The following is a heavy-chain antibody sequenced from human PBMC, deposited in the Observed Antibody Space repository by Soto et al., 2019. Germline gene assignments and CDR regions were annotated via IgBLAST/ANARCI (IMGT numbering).Heavy chain of an antibody. V-gene: IGHV4-31*03. CDR2: ISYSGST. J-gene: IGHJ4*02. CDR3: TRGDY. Sequence: QLRESAPGRVNPSQTFSSPGPVSADSIPPVGYSWTWIRQHPGQALEWIGFISYSGSTYYSSSLKGRVAISADTSKNQFSLKLNSVTAADTAVYYCTRGDYWGQGTLVTVSS. CDR1: ADSIPPVGYS.